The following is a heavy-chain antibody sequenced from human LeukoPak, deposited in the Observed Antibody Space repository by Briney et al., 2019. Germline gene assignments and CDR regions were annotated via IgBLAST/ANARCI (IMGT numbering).Heavy chain of an antibody. CDR2: VYPGDSDT. CDR1: GYSFTSYW. J-gene: IGHJ3*02. V-gene: IGHV5-51*01. Sequence: GESLKISCKGSGYSFTSYWIGWVCQMPGKGLEWMGIVYPGDSDTRYSPSFQGQVTISADKSISTAYLQWSSLKASDTAMYYGASGGCTNGVCYKDAFDIWGQGTMVTVSS. D-gene: IGHD2-8*01. CDR3: ASGGCTNGVCYKDAFDI.